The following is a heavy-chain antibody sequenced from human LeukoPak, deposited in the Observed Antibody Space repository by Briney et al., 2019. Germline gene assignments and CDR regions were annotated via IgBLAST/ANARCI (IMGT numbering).Heavy chain of an antibody. CDR3: AKDMEDIVVVPAFDP. V-gene: IGHV3-9*01. D-gene: IGHD2-2*01. CDR1: GFTFDDYA. J-gene: IGHJ5*02. Sequence: GGSLRLSCAASGFTFDDYAMHWVRQAPGKGLEWVSGISWNSGSTGYADSVKGRFTISRDNAKNSLYLQMNSLRAEDTALYYCAKDMEDIVVVPAFDPWGQGTLVTVSS. CDR2: ISWNSGST.